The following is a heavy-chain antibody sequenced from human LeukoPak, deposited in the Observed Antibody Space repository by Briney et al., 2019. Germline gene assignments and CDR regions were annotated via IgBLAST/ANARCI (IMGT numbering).Heavy chain of an antibody. Sequence: ASVKVSCKPSGGTFSTYGVTWVRQAPGQGLEWMGRIIPVFGTVSYAEKFQGRVTIITDDSSSSAYMELRSLRSEDTAVYYCARDGPYSSSSSDYYSYMDVWGKGTTVTVSS. D-gene: IGHD6-6*01. J-gene: IGHJ6*03. V-gene: IGHV1-69*05. CDR3: ARDGPYSSSSSDYYSYMDV. CDR2: IIPVFGTV. CDR1: GGTFSTYG.